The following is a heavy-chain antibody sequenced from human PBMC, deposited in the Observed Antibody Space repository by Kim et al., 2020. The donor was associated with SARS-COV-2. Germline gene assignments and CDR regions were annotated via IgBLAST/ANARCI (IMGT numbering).Heavy chain of an antibody. D-gene: IGHD3-3*01. J-gene: IGHJ4*02. CDR3: ARGGRPVTIFGLVIVDYFDY. Sequence: GRFTSSRDNSRNTLYLQLNSLRVEDTAVYYCARGGRPVTIFGLVIVDYFDYWGQGTLVTVSS. V-gene: IGHV3-30*07.